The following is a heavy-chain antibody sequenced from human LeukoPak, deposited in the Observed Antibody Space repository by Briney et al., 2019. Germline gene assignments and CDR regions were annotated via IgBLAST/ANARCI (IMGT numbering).Heavy chain of an antibody. CDR2: IYTSGNT. CDR1: GFTVSRSY. CDR3: ARGLQYCSSTSCPPGDDGMDV. D-gene: IGHD2-2*01. J-gene: IGHJ6*02. V-gene: IGHV3-53*05. Sequence: GGSLRLSCAASGFTVSRSYISWVRQAPGKGLEWVSVIYTSGNTYYADSVKGRFTISRDNSKNTLYLQMNSLRAEDTAVYYCARGLQYCSSTSCPPGDDGMDVWGQGTTVTVSS.